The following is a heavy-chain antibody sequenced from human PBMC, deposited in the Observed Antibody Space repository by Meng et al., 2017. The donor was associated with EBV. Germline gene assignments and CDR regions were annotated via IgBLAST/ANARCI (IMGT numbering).Heavy chain of an antibody. CDR3: ARGPYYYDSSGYYYGEFDP. Sequence: QVQVVQSGAEVKKPGASVKVSCKASGYTFTSYDINWVRQATGQGLEWMGWMNPNSGNTGYAQKFQGRVTMTRNTSISTAYMELSSLRSEDTAVYYCARGPYYYDSSGYYYGEFDPWGQGTLVTVSS. CDR2: MNPNSGNT. D-gene: IGHD3-22*01. J-gene: IGHJ5*02. CDR1: GYTFTSYD. V-gene: IGHV1-8*01.